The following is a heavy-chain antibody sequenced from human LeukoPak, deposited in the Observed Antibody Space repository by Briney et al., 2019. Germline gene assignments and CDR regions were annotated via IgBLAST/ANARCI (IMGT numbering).Heavy chain of an antibody. Sequence: PSETLSLTCSVSGGSISIYYWTWIRQIPGKGLEWIGYIYYTGTTNYNPLFESRATISVDTSKNQFSLNLNSVTAADTAVYYCARAVAYGIDTGYFDYWGQGTLVTVSS. J-gene: IGHJ4*02. V-gene: IGHV4-59*01. D-gene: IGHD2-8*02. CDR1: GGSISIYY. CDR2: IYYTGTT. CDR3: ARAVAYGIDTGYFDY.